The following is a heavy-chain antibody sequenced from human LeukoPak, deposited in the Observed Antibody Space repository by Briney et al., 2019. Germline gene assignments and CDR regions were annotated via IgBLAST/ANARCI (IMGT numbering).Heavy chain of an antibody. CDR3: ARDLGYCSSTSCYRWFDP. D-gene: IGHD2-2*02. CDR2: FDPEDGET. V-gene: IGHV1-24*01. J-gene: IGHJ5*02. Sequence: ASVKVSCKVSGYTLTELSMHWVRQAPGKGLEWMGGFDPEDGETIYAQKFQGRVTMTEDTSTDTAYMELSSLRSEDTAVYYCARDLGYCSSTSCYRWFDPWGQGTLVTVSS. CDR1: GYTLTELS.